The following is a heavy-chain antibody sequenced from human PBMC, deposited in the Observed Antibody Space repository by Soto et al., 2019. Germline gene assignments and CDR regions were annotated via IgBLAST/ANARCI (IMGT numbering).Heavy chain of an antibody. J-gene: IGHJ5*02. CDR2: IIPIFGTA. Sequence: GASVKVSCKASGGTFSSYAISWVRQAPGQGLEWMGGIIPIFGTANYAQKFQGRVTITADESTSTAYMELSSLRSEDTAVYYCARAPEIAVAAKSWFVPWGQGTLVTVSS. V-gene: IGHV1-69*13. CDR1: GGTFSSYA. D-gene: IGHD6-19*01. CDR3: ARAPEIAVAAKSWFVP.